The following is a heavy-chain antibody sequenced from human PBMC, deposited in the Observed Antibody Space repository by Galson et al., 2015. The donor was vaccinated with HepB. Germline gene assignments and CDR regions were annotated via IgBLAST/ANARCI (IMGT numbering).Heavy chain of an antibody. CDR2: INPNSGGT. V-gene: IGHV1-2*06. D-gene: IGHD2-15*01. J-gene: IGHJ2*01. CDR3: ARGGVVVVAATPGGDFDL. Sequence: SVKVSCKASGYTFTGYYMHWVRQAPGQGLEWMGRINPNSGGTNYAQKFQGRVTMTRDTSISTAYMELSRLRSDDTAVYYCARGGVVVVAATPGGDFDLWGRGTLVTVSS. CDR1: GYTFTGYY.